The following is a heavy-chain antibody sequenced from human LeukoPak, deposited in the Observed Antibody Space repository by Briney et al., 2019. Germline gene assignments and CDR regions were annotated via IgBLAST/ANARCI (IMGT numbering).Heavy chain of an antibody. J-gene: IGHJ4*02. D-gene: IGHD1-1*01. Sequence: GGSLRLSCASWGFTFYDYAMHWVRHAPGEGLEWVSLISWDGGSTYYADSVKGRFTIYRDNSKNSLYLQMNSLRGEDTALYYCVKDIKRYNWNDGGFDYWGQGTLVTVSS. CDR3: VKDIKRYNWNDGGFDY. V-gene: IGHV3-43D*04. CDR2: ISWDGGST. CDR1: GFTFYDYA.